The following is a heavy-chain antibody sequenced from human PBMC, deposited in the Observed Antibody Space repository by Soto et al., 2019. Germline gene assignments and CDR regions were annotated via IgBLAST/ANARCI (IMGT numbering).Heavy chain of an antibody. V-gene: IGHV3-23*01. CDR1: GFTFSSYA. CDR2: ISGSGSST. J-gene: IGHJ4*02. D-gene: IGHD6-19*01. CDR3: ASRSSGWYFDY. Sequence: EVQLLESGGGLVKPGGSLRLSCAASGFTFSSYAMNWVRQAPGKGLEWVSVISGSGSSTYYADSVKGRFTISRDNSKNTLYLQMNSLRAEDTAVYYCASRSSGWYFDYWGQGTLVTVSS.